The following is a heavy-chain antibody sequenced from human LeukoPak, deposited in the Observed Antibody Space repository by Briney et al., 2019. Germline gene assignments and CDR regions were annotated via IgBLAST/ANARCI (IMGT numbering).Heavy chain of an antibody. CDR3: ARTSWLHLDY. D-gene: IGHD5-12*01. CDR1: GFTFGSYA. V-gene: IGHV3-74*01. CDR2: INSDGDST. Sequence: PGGSLRLSCAASGFTFGSYAMQWVRQAPGKGLVWVSRINSDGDSTSYADSVKGRFTISRDNTKNTLYLQMNSLRAEDTAVYYCARTSWLHLDYWGQGTLVTVSS. J-gene: IGHJ4*02.